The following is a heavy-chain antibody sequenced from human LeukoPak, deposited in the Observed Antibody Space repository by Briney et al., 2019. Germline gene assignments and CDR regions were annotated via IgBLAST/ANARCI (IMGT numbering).Heavy chain of an antibody. D-gene: IGHD4-11*01. J-gene: IGHJ5*02. CDR2: IYYSGST. CDR1: GGSISSYY. Sequence: SETLSLTCTVSGGSISSYYWSWIRQPPGKGLEWIGYIYYSGSTNYNPSLKSRVTISVDTSKNQFSLKLSSVTAADTAVYYCARLPDYSNYVDSFDPWGQGTLVTVSS. CDR3: ARLPDYSNYVDSFDP. V-gene: IGHV4-59*08.